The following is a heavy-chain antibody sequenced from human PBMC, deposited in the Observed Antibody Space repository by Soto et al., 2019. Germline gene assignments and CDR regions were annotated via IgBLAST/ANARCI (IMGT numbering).Heavy chain of an antibody. Sequence: ASVKVSCKASGYTFTSYGISWVRQAPGQGLEWMGWISAYNGNTNYAQKLQGRVTMTTDTSTSTAYMELRSLRSEDTAVYYCASSGYSYGLFYYYYGMDVWGQGTKVTVSS. CDR2: ISAYNGNT. CDR3: ASSGYSYGLFYYYYGMDV. D-gene: IGHD5-18*01. J-gene: IGHJ6*02. V-gene: IGHV1-18*01. CDR1: GYTFTSYG.